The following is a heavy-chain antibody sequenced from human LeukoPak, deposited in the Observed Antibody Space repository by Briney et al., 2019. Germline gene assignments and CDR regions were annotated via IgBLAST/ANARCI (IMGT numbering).Heavy chain of an antibody. V-gene: IGHV3-48*01. Sequence: GGSLRLSCAASGFTFSSYSMNWVRQAPGKGLEWVSYISSSSSTIYYADSVKGRFTISRDNAKNSLYLQMNSLRVEDTAVYYCAKARAVAEVFYFDYWGQGTLVTVSS. D-gene: IGHD6-19*01. J-gene: IGHJ4*02. CDR1: GFTFSSYS. CDR3: AKARAVAEVFYFDY. CDR2: ISSSSSTI.